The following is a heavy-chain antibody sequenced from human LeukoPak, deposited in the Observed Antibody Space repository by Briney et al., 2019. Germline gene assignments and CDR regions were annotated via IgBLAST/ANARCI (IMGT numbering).Heavy chain of an antibody. CDR3: AREILGGFNPGAY. CDR1: LDSTTSNF. CDR2: IHRSGSP. Sequence: SETLSLTCTVSLDSTTSNFWSWVRQPPGKGLEWIGEIHRSGSPNYNPSLQSRVTISIDGSRNQIVLELSSVTAADTAVYYCAREILGGFNPGAYWGQGILVTVSS. V-gene: IGHV4-4*02. J-gene: IGHJ4*02. D-gene: IGHD1-14*01.